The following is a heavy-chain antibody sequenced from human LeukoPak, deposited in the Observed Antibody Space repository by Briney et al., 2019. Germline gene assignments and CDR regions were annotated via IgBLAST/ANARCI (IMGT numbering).Heavy chain of an antibody. Sequence: SETLSLTCTVSGGSISSYYWSWIRQPPGKGLEWVGDIYYSGSTNYNPSLKSRVTISVDTSKNQFSLKLSSVTAADTAVYYCASGRYFDWFPPTYYYYGMDVWGQGTTVTVSS. CDR3: ASGRYFDWFPPTYYYYGMDV. CDR2: IYYSGST. CDR1: GGSISSYY. J-gene: IGHJ6*02. D-gene: IGHD3-9*01. V-gene: IGHV4-59*08.